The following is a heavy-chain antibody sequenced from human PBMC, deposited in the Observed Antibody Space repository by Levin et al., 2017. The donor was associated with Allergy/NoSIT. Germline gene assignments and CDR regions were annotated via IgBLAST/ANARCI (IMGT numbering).Heavy chain of an antibody. CDR1: GFTFRSYW. J-gene: IGHJ4*02. CDR2: IKQDATEK. Sequence: GESLKISCEASGFTFRSYWLSWVRQAPGKGLEWVANIKQDATEKYYVDSVRGRFTIPRDNAKYSLYMATSSLRDEDKAVYYGARAVSPTCWRGTPVFDYWGQGTLVTVAS. V-gene: IGHV3-7*04. D-gene: IGHD3-16*01. CDR3: ARAVSPTCWRGTPVFDY.